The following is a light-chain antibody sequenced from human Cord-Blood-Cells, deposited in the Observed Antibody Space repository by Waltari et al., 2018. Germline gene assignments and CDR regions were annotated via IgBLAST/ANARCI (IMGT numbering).Light chain of an antibody. CDR1: QGISNY. J-gene: IGKJ1*01. Sequence: DIQMTQSPSSLSASVGDRVTITCRASQGISNYLAWYQQKPGKVPKLLIYAASTLQSGVPSRFSGSRSGTDFTLNISGLRADDVATYYCQKYNSTPRTFGQGTKVEIK. CDR3: QKYNSTPRT. CDR2: AAS. V-gene: IGKV1-27*01.